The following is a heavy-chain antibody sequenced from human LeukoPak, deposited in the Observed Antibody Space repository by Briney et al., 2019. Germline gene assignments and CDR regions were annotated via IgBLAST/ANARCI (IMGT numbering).Heavy chain of an antibody. J-gene: IGHJ6*03. CDR2: ISGSSNVI. V-gene: IGHV3-48*01. CDR3: ARGLYYMDV. Sequence: GGSLRLSCAASGFTFSTHTMAWVRQAPGKGLEWLPYISGSSNVIYYADSVKGRFTISRDNAKDSLYLQMNSLKAEDTAVYYCARGLYYMDVWGKGTTVTVSS. CDR1: GFTFSTHT.